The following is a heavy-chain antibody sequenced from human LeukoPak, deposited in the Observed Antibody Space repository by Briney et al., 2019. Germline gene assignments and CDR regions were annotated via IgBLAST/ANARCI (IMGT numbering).Heavy chain of an antibody. J-gene: IGHJ4*02. Sequence: SETLSLTCTVSGGSIGRYSWSWMRQPAGKGLEWIGRIYTSGNTNYNPSLKSRVSMSVDTSKNLVSLRVTSVTAADTAIYYCARDVHLGVAVTGTWASDYWGQGSLVTVSS. CDR3: ARDVHLGVAVTGTWASDY. V-gene: IGHV4-4*07. CDR1: GGSIGRYS. CDR2: IYTSGNT. D-gene: IGHD6-19*01.